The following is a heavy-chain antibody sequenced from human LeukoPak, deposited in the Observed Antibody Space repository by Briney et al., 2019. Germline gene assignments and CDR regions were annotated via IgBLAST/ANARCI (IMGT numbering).Heavy chain of an antibody. J-gene: IGHJ5*02. CDR2: IAPAFTTA. Sequence: SVKVSCKASGGTFSNYAITWVRLAPGQGLEWMGGIAPAFTTADYAQKFQDRVTITADESTGTAYMELRGLTFEDTAIYYCARWDAHYYEGDNWFDPWGQGTQVTVSS. V-gene: IGHV1-69*13. CDR3: ARWDAHYYEGDNWFDP. CDR1: GGTFSNYA. D-gene: IGHD3-16*01.